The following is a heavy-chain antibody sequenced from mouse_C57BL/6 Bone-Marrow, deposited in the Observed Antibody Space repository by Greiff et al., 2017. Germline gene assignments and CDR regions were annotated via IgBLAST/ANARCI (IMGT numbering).Heavy chain of an antibody. D-gene: IGHD3-1*01. CDR2: IYPGSGST. CDR1: GYTFTSYW. Sequence: VQLQQPGAELVKPGASVKMSCKASGYTFTSYWITWVKQRPGQGLEWIGDIYPGSGSTNYNEKFKSKATLTVDTSSSTAYMQLSSLASEDSAVYYCARSGYYALYYFDYWSQGTTLAVSS. CDR3: ARSGYYALYYFDY. V-gene: IGHV1-55*01. J-gene: IGHJ2*01.